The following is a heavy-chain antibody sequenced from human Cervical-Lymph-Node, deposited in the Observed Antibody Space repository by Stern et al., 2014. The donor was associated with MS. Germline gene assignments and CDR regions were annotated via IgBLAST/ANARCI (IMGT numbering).Heavy chain of an antibody. CDR3: ARVAPTVGAAY. J-gene: IGHJ4*02. CDR1: GYTFTDYS. V-gene: IGHV1-46*01. D-gene: IGHD1-26*01. CDR2: INPNGGRA. Sequence: LVESGAEVMKPGASVNVSCKASGYTFTDYSIQWVRQVHGQGLEWMGMINPNGGRATYPRKFRGRVTMTRDTSTATVKMELNSLRSEDTAVYYCARVAPTVGAAYWGQGTLVTVSS.